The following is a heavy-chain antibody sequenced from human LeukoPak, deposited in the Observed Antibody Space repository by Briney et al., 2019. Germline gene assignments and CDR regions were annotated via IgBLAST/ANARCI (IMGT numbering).Heavy chain of an antibody. CDR1: GGSFSGYY. V-gene: IGHV4-34*01. CDR3: ARGRSRMIVVVTIRPLTQYNWFDP. D-gene: IGHD3-22*01. J-gene: IGHJ5*02. Sequence: SETLSLTCAVYGGSFSGYYWSWIRQPPGKGLEWSGEINHSGSTNYSPSLKSRVTISVDTSKNQFSLKLSSVTAADTAVYYCARGRSRMIVVVTIRPLTQYNWFDPWGQGTLVTVSS. CDR2: INHSGST.